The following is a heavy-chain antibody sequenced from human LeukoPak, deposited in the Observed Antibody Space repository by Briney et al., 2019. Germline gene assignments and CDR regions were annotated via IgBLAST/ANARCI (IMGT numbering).Heavy chain of an antibody. D-gene: IGHD5-24*01. Sequence: PGGSLRLSCAASGFTFSSYGMSWVRQAPGKGLEWVSAISGSGGSTYYADSVKGRFTISRDNSKNTLYLQMNSLRAEDTAVYYCAKTGDPIEMAEQPYYYYMDVWGKGTTVTISS. J-gene: IGHJ6*03. V-gene: IGHV3-23*01. CDR1: GFTFSSYG. CDR3: AKTGDPIEMAEQPYYYYMDV. CDR2: ISGSGGST.